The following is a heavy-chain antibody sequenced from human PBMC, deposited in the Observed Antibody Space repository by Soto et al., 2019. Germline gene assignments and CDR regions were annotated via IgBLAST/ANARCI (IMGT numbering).Heavy chain of an antibody. Sequence: PGGSLRLSCAASGFTFSSYSINWVRQAPGKGLEWVSSVISTGSYKYYADSVKGRFTISRDDAKDSLFLQMNSLRADDTAVYYCAREADFPSSGYVIDFWGQGTLVTVSS. J-gene: IGHJ4*02. CDR1: GFTFSSYS. CDR3: AREADFPSSGYVIDF. V-gene: IGHV3-21*01. D-gene: IGHD3-22*01. CDR2: VISTGSYK.